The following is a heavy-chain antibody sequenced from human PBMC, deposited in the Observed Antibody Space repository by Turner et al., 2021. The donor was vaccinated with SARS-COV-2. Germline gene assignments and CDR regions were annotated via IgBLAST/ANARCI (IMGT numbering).Heavy chain of an antibody. J-gene: IGHJ4*02. CDR2: ISGSGVTT. CDR1: GITSTSYS. D-gene: IGHD3-16*01. CDR3: AKGGWGAFDY. V-gene: IGHV3-23*04. Sequence: VQLVESGGGLVKPGGSLRLSCAASGITSTSYSMSWVRQAPGKGLEWVSSISGSGVTTYYADSVKGRFTISRDSFNNMVYLQMNSLRADDMAVYYCAKGGWGAFDYWGQGILVIVSS.